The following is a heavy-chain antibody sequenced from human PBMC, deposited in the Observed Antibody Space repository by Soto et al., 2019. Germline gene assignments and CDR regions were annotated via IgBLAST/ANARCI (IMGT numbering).Heavy chain of an antibody. Sequence: ASVKVSCKASGYTFTIYAMHWVLQAPGQRLEWMGWINAGNGNTKYSQKFQGRVTITRDTSASTAYMELSSLRSEDTAVYYCATVGTTVTSRAFDIWGQGTMVTVSS. J-gene: IGHJ3*02. CDR3: ATVGTTVTSRAFDI. D-gene: IGHD4-17*01. V-gene: IGHV1-3*01. CDR1: GYTFTIYA. CDR2: INAGNGNT.